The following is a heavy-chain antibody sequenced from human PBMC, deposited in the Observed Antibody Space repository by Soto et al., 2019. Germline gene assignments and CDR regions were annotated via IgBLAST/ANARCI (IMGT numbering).Heavy chain of an antibody. D-gene: IGHD6-19*01. CDR1: DSSISDYY. CDR2: VDYRGAT. J-gene: IGHJ3*02. Sequence: QVQLQESGPGLVKPSETLSLICTVSDSSISDYYWTWIRQPPGKRLEWIGFVDYRGATNYNPSLKSRVSISVDTSKGQFSLQITSVTAADTAVYYCAGEPMAGPKAHSVDIWGQGTMVTVSS. V-gene: IGHV4-59*01. CDR3: AGEPMAGPKAHSVDI.